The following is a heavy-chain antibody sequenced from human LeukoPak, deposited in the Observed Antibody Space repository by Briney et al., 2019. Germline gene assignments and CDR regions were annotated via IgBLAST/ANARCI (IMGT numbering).Heavy chain of an antibody. D-gene: IGHD3-9*01. CDR1: GGSISSSSYY. V-gene: IGHV4-39*01. Sequence: PSETLSLTCTVSGGSISSSSYYWGWIRQPPGKGLEWIGSIYYSGSTYYNPSLKSRVTISVDTSKNQFSLKLSSVTAADTAVYYCARGREYYDILTGYFIPPYFDYWGQGTLVTVSS. CDR2: IYYSGST. J-gene: IGHJ4*02. CDR3: ARGREYYDILTGYFIPPYFDY.